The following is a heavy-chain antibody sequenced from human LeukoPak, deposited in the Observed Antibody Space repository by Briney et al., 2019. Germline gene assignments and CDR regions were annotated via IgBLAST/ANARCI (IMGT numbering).Heavy chain of an antibody. J-gene: IGHJ3*02. CDR2: ISAYNGNT. D-gene: IGHD1-26*01. CDR3: ARDARRKVGATIADAFDI. CDR1: GGTFSSYT. Sequence: ASVKVSCKASGGTFSSYTISWVRQAPGQGLEWMGWISAYNGNTNYAQKLQGRVTMTTDTSTSTAYMELRSLRSDDTAVYYCARDARRKVGATIADAFDIWGQGTMVTVSS. V-gene: IGHV1-18*01.